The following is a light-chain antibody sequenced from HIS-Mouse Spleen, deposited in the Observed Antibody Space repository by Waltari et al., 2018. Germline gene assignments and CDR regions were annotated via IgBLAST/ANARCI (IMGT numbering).Light chain of an antibody. CDR2: EVS. Sequence: QSALTQPASVSGSPGQSITISCTGTSSDVGGYNDVSWYQQHPGKAPKLMIYEVSKRPSGVSNRFSGSKSGNTASLTISGLQAEDEADYYCSSYTSSSTLVVFGGGTKLTVL. V-gene: IGLV2-14*01. J-gene: IGLJ2*01. CDR1: SSDVGGYND. CDR3: SSYTSSSTLVV.